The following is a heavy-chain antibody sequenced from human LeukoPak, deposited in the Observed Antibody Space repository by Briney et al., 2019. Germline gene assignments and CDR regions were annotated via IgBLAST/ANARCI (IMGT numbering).Heavy chain of an antibody. D-gene: IGHD5-12*01. V-gene: IGHV1-69*05. CDR2: IIPIFGTA. J-gene: IGHJ4*02. CDR3: ATGGSPYYFDY. Sequence: ASVKVSCKASGGTFSSYAISWVRQAPGQGLEWVGGIIPIFGTANYAQKFQGRVTITTDESTSTAYMELSSLRSEDTAVYYCATGGSPYYFDYWGQGTLVTVSS. CDR1: GGTFSSYA.